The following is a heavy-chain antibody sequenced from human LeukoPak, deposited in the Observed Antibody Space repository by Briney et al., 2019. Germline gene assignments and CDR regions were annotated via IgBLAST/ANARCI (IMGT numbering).Heavy chain of an antibody. D-gene: IGHD2-15*01. CDR1: GYSFTSYW. CDR2: IYPGDSDT. Sequence: PGESLKISCKGSGYSFTSYWIGWVRQMPGKGLEWMGIIYPGDSDTRYSPSFQGQVTISADKSISTAYLQWSSLKASDTAMYYCARRFCSGGSCYSTVPDAFDIWSQGTMVTVSS. J-gene: IGHJ3*02. CDR3: ARRFCSGGSCYSTVPDAFDI. V-gene: IGHV5-51*01.